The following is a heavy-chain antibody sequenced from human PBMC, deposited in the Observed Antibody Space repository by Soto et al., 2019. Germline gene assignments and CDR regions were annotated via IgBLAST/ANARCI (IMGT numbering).Heavy chain of an antibody. CDR2: ISGGGYST. CDR1: GLTFSSYA. J-gene: IGHJ3*02. D-gene: IGHD3-10*01. Sequence: PGGSLRLSCSASGLTFSSYAMTWVRQAPGKGLEWVSGISGGGYSTDYADNVKGRFTISRDNSKNTLYLQMNSLRVEDTAVYYCAKDMVSSTASDAFDIWGQGTMVTVSS. CDR3: AKDMVSSTASDAFDI. V-gene: IGHV3-23*01.